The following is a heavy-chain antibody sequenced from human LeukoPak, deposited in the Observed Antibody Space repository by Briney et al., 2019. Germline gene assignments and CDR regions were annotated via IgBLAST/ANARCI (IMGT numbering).Heavy chain of an antibody. CDR2: IDHRGDT. CDR3: ARGATISETGYFDF. CDR1: GGSFSRYY. D-gene: IGHD5-24*01. J-gene: IGHJ4*03. Sequence: PSETLSLTCAVYGGSFSRYYWSWIRQSPGKGLEWIAEIDHRGDTNYNPSVKSRVTISVDTSKNQFSLMVRSLSAADTAVYYCARGATISETGYFDFWGQGTLVTVSS. V-gene: IGHV4-34*01.